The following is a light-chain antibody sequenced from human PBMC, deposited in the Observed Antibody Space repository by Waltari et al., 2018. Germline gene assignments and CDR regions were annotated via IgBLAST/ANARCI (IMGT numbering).Light chain of an antibody. J-gene: IGLJ1*01. CDR1: HSTIGSNS. CDR3: AAWDDSLSGPI. V-gene: IGLV1-47*01. Sequence: QSVLTQPPSASGTHGQRVTISCSGSHSTIGSNSVSWYQQLPGTGPKLLSYKDSQRPSWVPDRFPGSKAGTPASLAISGLRSEDEADYYWAAWDDSLSGPIFATGTKVTV. CDR2: KDS.